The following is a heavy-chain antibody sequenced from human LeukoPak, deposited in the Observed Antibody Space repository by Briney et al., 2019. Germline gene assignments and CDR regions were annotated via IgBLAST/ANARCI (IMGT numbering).Heavy chain of an antibody. CDR1: GFTFSSYG. Sequence: GGSLRLSCAASGFTFSSYGMHWVRQAPGKGLEWVAVISYDGSNKYYADSVKGRFTISRDNSKNTLYLQMNSLRAEDTAVYYCAVMVVTAMYDYWGQGTLVTVPS. V-gene: IGHV3-30*03. D-gene: IGHD2-21*02. J-gene: IGHJ4*02. CDR2: ISYDGSNK. CDR3: AVMVVTAMYDY.